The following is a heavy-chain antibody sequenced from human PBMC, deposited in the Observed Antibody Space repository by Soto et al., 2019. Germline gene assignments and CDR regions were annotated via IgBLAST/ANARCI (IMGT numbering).Heavy chain of an antibody. CDR1: GYTFSSYS. Sequence: QIQMVQSGAEVKQPGASVKISCKTSGYTFSSYSINWVRQAPGQGLEWTAWISTYSGNTHYAERVQGRVTVTLDKSTRTAFMEMRGLTSDDTAVYFCARDNGYYDLWGQGTLVTVSS. V-gene: IGHV1-18*04. CDR3: ARDNGYYDL. CDR2: ISTYSGNT. J-gene: IGHJ4*02.